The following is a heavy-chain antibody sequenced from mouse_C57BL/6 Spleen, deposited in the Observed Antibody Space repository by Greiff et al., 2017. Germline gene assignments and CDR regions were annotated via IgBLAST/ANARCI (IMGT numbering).Heavy chain of an antibody. J-gene: IGHJ3*01. V-gene: IGHV1-50*01. CDR2: IDPSDSYT. Sequence: VQLQQPGAELVKPGASVKLSCKASGYTFTSYWMQWVKQRPGQGLEWLGEIDPSDSYTNYNQKFKGKATLTVDPSSSTAYMQLSSLTSEDSAVYYCASRYDYDWFAYWGQGTLVTVSA. CDR1: GYTFTSYW. D-gene: IGHD2-4*01. CDR3: ASRYDYDWFAY.